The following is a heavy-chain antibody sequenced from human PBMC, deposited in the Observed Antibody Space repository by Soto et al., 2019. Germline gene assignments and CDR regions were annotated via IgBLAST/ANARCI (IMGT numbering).Heavy chain of an antibody. CDR2: ISGSGGST. J-gene: IGHJ5*01. V-gene: IGHV3-23*01. Sequence: EVQLLESGGGLVQPGGSLRLSCAASGFTFSSYAMSWVRQAPGKGLEWGSAISGSGGSTYYADSVKGRFTISRDNCKNTLYLQMTSLRAEDTAVYYCAVVVVAATDSWGQASLVTVSS. D-gene: IGHD2-15*01. CDR1: GFTFSSYA. CDR3: AVVVVAATDS.